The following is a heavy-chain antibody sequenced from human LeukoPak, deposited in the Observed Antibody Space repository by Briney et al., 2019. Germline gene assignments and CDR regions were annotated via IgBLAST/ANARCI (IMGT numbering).Heavy chain of an antibody. J-gene: IGHJ6*02. CDR2: VSSSGGST. CDR3: ARDHKDTPAAGSMDV. D-gene: IGHD6-13*01. Sequence: GGSLRLSCAASGFTFSSYAMHWVRQAPGKGLEYVSAVSSSGGSTYYANSVKGRFTISRDNSKNTLYLQMGSLRAEDMAVYYCARDHKDTPAAGSMDVWGQGTTVTVSS. CDR1: GFTFSSYA. V-gene: IGHV3-64*01.